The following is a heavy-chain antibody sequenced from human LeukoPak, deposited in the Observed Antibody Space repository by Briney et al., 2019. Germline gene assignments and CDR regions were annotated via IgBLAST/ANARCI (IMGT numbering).Heavy chain of an antibody. CDR3: AREFRTTTWSYDAFDL. V-gene: IGHV1-2*02. CDR1: GYXFTDYY. D-gene: IGHD1-1*01. Sequence: ASVKVSCKASGYXFTDYYIHWVRQAPGQGLEWVGWMNPKSGGTNYAQRFQDRVTMTRDTSNNTSYMELSRLASDDTAVYYCAREFRTTTWSYDAFDLWGQGTMVTVSS. J-gene: IGHJ3*01. CDR2: MNPKSGGT.